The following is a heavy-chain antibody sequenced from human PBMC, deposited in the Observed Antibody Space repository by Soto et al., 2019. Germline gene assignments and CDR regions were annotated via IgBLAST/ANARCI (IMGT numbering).Heavy chain of an antibody. CDR1: GLTFSTYA. CDR2: ISGNGGDYT. D-gene: IGHD2-2*01. J-gene: IGHJ4*02. V-gene: IGHV3-23*01. Sequence: EVQLLESGGGLVQPGGSLRLSCAASGLTFSTYAMSWVRQAPRKGLEWVSAISGNGGDYTYYADSVKGRFTIPRDNSKNTLYLQMNSLRAEDTAVYYCVPLCRYCSTTTPSWGQGTLVTVSS. CDR3: VPLCRYCSTTTPS.